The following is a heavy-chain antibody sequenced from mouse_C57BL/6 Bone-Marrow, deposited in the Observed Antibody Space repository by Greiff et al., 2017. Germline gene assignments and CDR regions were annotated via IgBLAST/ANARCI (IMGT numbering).Heavy chain of an antibody. CDR2: IYPGDGDT. D-gene: IGHD1-1*01. CDR1: GYAFSSSW. V-gene: IGHV1-82*01. J-gene: IGHJ3*01. Sequence: VQLQESGPELVKLGASVKISCKASGYAFSSSWMNWVKQRPGTGLERIGRIYPGDGDTNYNGKIKGKATLTADKTSSTADMQLSSLTSEDSAVYFCARPIYYYGSTWFDYWGQGTLVNVSA. CDR3: ARPIYYYGSTWFDY.